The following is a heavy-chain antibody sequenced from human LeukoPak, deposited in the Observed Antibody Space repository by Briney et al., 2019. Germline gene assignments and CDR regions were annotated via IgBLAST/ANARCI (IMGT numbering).Heavy chain of an antibody. CDR1: GGTFSSYA. CDR3: ARTYGSGSPYYYYYYYMDV. J-gene: IGHJ6*03. D-gene: IGHD3-10*01. V-gene: IGHV1-69*13. CDR2: IIPIFGTA. Sequence: AASVKVSCKASGGTFSSYAISWVRQAPGQGLEWMGGIIPIFGTANYAQKFQGRVTITADESTSTAYKELSSLRSEDTAVYYCARTYGSGSPYYYYYYYMDVWGKGTTVTISS.